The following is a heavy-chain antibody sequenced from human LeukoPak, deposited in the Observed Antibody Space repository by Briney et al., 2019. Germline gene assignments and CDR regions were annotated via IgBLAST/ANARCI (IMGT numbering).Heavy chain of an antibody. D-gene: IGHD2-8*01. CDR2: ISGSGGST. V-gene: IGHV3-23*01. J-gene: IGHJ5*02. Sequence: GGSLRLSCAASGFTFSSYAMSWVRQAPGKGLECVSAISGSGGSTYYADSVKGRFTISRDNSKNTLYLQMNSLRAEDTAVYYCARQRGYCSSGVCRGWFDPWGQGTLVTVSS. CDR1: GFTFSSYA. CDR3: ARQRGYCSSGVCRGWFDP.